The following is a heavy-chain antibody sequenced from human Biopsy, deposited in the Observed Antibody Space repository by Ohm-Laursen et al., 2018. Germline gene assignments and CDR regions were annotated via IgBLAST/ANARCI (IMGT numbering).Heavy chain of an antibody. CDR2: IYYDGIT. J-gene: IGHJ6*02. Sequence: SDTLSLTCAVSGYSVTNDYYWGWIRQPPGKGLEWIGNIYYDGITYYNPSLKNRVAMSVDTSKNQFSLRLTSVTAADTAVYYCARVAGGYAYYYGMDVWGQGTTVIVSS. D-gene: IGHD5-12*01. CDR1: GYSVTNDYY. V-gene: IGHV4-38-2*01. CDR3: ARVAGGYAYYYGMDV.